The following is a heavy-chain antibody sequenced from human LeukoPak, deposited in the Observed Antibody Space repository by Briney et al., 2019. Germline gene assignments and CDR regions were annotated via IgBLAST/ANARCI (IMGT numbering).Heavy chain of an antibody. CDR2: IIPIFGTA. J-gene: IGHJ4*02. D-gene: IGHD6-6*01. CDR3: ASSLYKSSSGRAFDY. CDR1: GGTFSSYA. V-gene: IGHV1-69*05. Sequence: SSEKVSCKASGGTFSSYAISWVRQAPGQGLEWMGRIIPIFGTANYAQKFQGRVTITTDESTSTAYMELSSLRSEDTAVYYCASSLYKSSSGRAFDYWGQGTLVTVSS.